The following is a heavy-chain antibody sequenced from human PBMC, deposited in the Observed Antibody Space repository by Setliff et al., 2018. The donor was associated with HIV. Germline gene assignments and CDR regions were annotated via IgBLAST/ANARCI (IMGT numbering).Heavy chain of an antibody. CDR3: AKDHATSSWFTALLDY. V-gene: IGHV3-23*01. D-gene: IGHD6-13*01. J-gene: IGHJ4*02. CDR2: ISGSAGTT. CDR1: GFTFSNYA. Sequence: LGASLKISCAASGFTFSNYAMSWVRQAPGKGLEWVSGISGSAGTTYYADSVKGRFTISRDNSKNTLYLQMNSLRAEDTAVYYCAKDHATSSWFTALLDYWGQGALVTVSS.